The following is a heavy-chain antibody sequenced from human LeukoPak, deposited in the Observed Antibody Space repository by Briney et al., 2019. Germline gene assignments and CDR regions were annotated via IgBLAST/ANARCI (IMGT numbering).Heavy chain of an antibody. J-gene: IGHJ6*02. Sequence: GRSLRLSCAASGFTFSSYGMHWVRQAPGKGLEWVSYISSSGSTIYYADSVKGRFTISRDNAKNSLYLQMNSLRAEDTAVYYCARASRLVPAALYYYGMDVWGQGTTVTVSS. CDR3: ARASRLVPAALYYYGMDV. CDR1: GFTFSSYG. D-gene: IGHD2-2*01. CDR2: ISSSGSTI. V-gene: IGHV3-48*04.